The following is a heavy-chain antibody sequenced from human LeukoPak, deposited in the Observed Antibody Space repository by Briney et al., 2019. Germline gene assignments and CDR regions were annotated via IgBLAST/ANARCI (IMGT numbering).Heavy chain of an antibody. CDR1: GFSFSNSY. V-gene: IGHV3-11*01. Sequence: PGGTLRLSCVVSGFSFSNSYMTWIRQTPGKGLEALAYISGSGSDIYYADSVRGRFTISRDNAKNTLYVQMNSLTAEDTAVYYCAKRPRVGYDSGTSDYWGQGTLVSVSS. J-gene: IGHJ4*02. CDR3: AKRPRVGYDSGTSDY. D-gene: IGHD3-22*01. CDR2: ISGSGSDI.